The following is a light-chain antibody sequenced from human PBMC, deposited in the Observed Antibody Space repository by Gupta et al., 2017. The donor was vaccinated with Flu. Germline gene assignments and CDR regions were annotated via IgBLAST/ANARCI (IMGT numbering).Light chain of an antibody. CDR3: QQSFTIPRT. CDR1: QSISSY. CDR2: SSW. V-gene: IGKV1-39*01. J-gene: IGKJ2*01. Sequence: DIQLTQSPSSLSASVGDRVTITCRASQSISSYLNWYHQKPGKAPSLLIFSSWRLHTGVPSRFGGRGSGTNFSLTINSLQPADFATYYCQQSFTIPRTFGQGTRLEIK.